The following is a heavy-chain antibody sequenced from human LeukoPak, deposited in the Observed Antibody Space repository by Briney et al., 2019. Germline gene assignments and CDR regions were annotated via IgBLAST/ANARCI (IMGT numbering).Heavy chain of an antibody. Sequence: GGSLRLSCAASGFTFSSYSMNWVRQAPGKGLEWVSSISSSSSYIYYADSVKGRFTISRDNAKNSLYLQMNSLRAEDTAVYCCARGTYYYGSGAFDIWGQGTMVTVSS. J-gene: IGHJ3*02. CDR3: ARGTYYYGSGAFDI. CDR1: GFTFSSYS. D-gene: IGHD3-10*01. CDR2: ISSSSSYI. V-gene: IGHV3-21*01.